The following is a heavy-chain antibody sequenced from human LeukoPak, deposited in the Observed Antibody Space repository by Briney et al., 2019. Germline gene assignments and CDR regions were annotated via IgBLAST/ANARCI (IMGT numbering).Heavy chain of an antibody. D-gene: IGHD6-25*01. CDR1: GFSFSTYS. CDR2: ISSTSDTI. J-gene: IGHJ6*03. Sequence: GGSLRLSCAASGFSFSTYSMNWVRQAPGKGLEWVAFISSTSDTINYPDSVKGRFTVSRDNARNSLYLQMNSLRVEDTAVYSCARHVEIPSAAPDYYHYYYMDVWGIGTTVTVSS. V-gene: IGHV3-48*04. CDR3: ARHVEIPSAAPDYYHYYYMDV.